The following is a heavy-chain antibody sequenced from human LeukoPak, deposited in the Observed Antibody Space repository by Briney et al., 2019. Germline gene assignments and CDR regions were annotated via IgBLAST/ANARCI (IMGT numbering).Heavy chain of an antibody. CDR1: GFTFSSYA. CDR2: ISGSGGST. Sequence: PGGSLRLSCAASGFTFSSYAMSWVRQAPGKGLEWVSAISGSGGSTYYTDSVKGRFTISRDNSKNTLYLQMNSLRAEDTAVYYCAKDRKRAYYYDSSGYYGYWGQGTLVTVSS. J-gene: IGHJ4*02. D-gene: IGHD3-22*01. V-gene: IGHV3-23*01. CDR3: AKDRKRAYYYDSSGYYGY.